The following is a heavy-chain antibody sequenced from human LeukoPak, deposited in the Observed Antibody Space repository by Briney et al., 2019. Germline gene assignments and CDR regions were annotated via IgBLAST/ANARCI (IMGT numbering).Heavy chain of an antibody. CDR3: ARSRGAYYFDY. Sequence: KPSETLSLTCTVSGGSISSSSYYWGWIRQPPGKGLEWIGSIYYSGSTYYNPSLKSRVTISVDTSKNQFSLKLSSVTAADTAVYYCARSRGAYYFDYWGQGTLVTVSS. V-gene: IGHV4-39*01. J-gene: IGHJ4*02. CDR1: GGSISSSSYY. D-gene: IGHD3-10*01. CDR2: IYYSGST.